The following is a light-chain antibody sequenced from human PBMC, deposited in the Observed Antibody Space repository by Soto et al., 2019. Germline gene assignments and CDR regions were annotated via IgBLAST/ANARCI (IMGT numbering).Light chain of an antibody. V-gene: IGLV4-69*01. CDR2: LNSDDSH. Sequence: QPVLTQSPSASASLGASVKLTCTLSSGHSSYAIAWHQQQPEKGPRYLMKLNSDDSHSKGDGIPDRFSGSSSGAERYLTISSLQSEDEADYYCQTWGTGIRVFGTGTKLTVL. CDR3: QTWGTGIRV. CDR1: SGHSSYA. J-gene: IGLJ1*01.